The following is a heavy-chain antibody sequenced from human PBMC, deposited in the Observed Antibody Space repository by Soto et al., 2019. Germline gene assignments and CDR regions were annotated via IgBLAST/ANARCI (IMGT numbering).Heavy chain of an antibody. Sequence: GGSLRLSCAASGFTFSSYAMSWVRQAPGKGLEWVSAISGSGGSTYYADSVKGRFTISRDNSKNTLNLQMNTLRAEDTAVYYCAKDLSFDFWSGVYSTTHYSYGMDVWGQGTTVTVSS. CDR2: ISGSGGST. V-gene: IGHV3-23*01. CDR3: AKDLSFDFWSGVYSTTHYSYGMDV. D-gene: IGHD3-3*01. J-gene: IGHJ6*02. CDR1: GFTFSSYA.